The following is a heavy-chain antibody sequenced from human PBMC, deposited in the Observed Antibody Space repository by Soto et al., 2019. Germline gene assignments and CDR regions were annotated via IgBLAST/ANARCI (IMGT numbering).Heavy chain of an antibody. D-gene: IGHD6-19*01. CDR3: ARVTIAVGIADY. V-gene: IGHV3-48*02. CDR2: MSSSGTI. J-gene: IGHJ4*02. Sequence: PGGSLRLSCAASGFTFSSYSMNWVRQAPGKGLEWVSYMSSSGTIHYADSVKGRFTISRDNAKNSLYLQMNSLRDEDTAVYYCARVTIAVGIADYWGQGTLVTVSS. CDR1: GFTFSSYS.